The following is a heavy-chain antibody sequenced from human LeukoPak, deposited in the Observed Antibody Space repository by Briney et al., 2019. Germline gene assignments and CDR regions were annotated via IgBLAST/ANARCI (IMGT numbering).Heavy chain of an antibody. CDR1: GFTFSSYS. CDR3: ARERLERGWFDP. J-gene: IGHJ5*02. D-gene: IGHD1-1*01. CDR2: ISSSSSYI. V-gene: IGHV3-21*01. Sequence: GALRLSCAASGFTFSSYSMNWVRQAPGKGLEWVSSISSSSSYIYYADSLKGRFTISRDNAKNSLYLQMNSLRAEDTAVYYCARERLERGWFDPWGQGTLVTVSS.